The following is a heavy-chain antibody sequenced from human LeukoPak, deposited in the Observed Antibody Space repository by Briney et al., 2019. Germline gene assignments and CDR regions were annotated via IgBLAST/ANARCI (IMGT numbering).Heavy chain of an antibody. Sequence: PSETLSLTCAVSGYSISSNHYWGWIRQPPGKGLEWIGSFYHTGVTYFNPSLQSRVTISVDTSNNQFSLKLSSVTAADTAVYYCATFIGIVPAAIWFDPWGQGTLVTVSS. J-gene: IGHJ5*02. CDR1: GYSISSNHY. V-gene: IGHV4-38-2*01. D-gene: IGHD2-2*01. CDR2: FYHTGVT. CDR3: ATFIGIVPAAIWFDP.